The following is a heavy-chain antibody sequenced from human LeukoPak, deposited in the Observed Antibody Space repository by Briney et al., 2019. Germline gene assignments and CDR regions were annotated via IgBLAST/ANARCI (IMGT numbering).Heavy chain of an antibody. CDR2: IRRRSSYI. CDR1: GFTYSSYS. Sequence: GGTLRLSCAASGFTYSSYSMHWVRQAPGKGLEWVSSIRRRSSYIYYAESVKGRFTIYRDNAKNSLYLHMNSLRAEDTAVYYCAREELGAAGYWGQGTLVTVSS. J-gene: IGHJ4*02. D-gene: IGHD6-25*01. V-gene: IGHV3-21*01. CDR3: AREELGAAGY.